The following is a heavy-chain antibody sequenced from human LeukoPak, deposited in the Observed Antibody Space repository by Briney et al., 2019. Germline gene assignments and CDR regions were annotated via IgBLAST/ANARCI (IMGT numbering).Heavy chain of an antibody. Sequence: LSLTCTVSGGSISGSLYYWGWIRQPPGKGLEWVAVVSKDGDNEYYADSVTGRFTISRDNSRNTLYLQMNSLRGDDTAVYYCARGRLPAHYFDYWGQGTLVTVSS. CDR2: VSKDGDNE. CDR1: GGSISGSLY. CDR3: ARGRLPAHYFDY. D-gene: IGHD2-2*01. V-gene: IGHV3-30*04. J-gene: IGHJ4*02.